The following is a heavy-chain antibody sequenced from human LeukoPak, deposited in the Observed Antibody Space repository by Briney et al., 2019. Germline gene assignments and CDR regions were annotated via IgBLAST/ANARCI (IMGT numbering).Heavy chain of an antibody. Sequence: GGSLRLTCAASGFTFSSYWMHWVRQAPGKGLVWVSRINSDGSSTSYADSVKGRLTISRDNAKNTLYLQMNSLRAEDTAVYYCARGYGSSRGWYWGQGTLVTVSS. V-gene: IGHV3-74*01. D-gene: IGHD6-6*01. CDR2: INSDGSST. CDR3: ARGYGSSRGWY. J-gene: IGHJ4*02. CDR1: GFTFSSYW.